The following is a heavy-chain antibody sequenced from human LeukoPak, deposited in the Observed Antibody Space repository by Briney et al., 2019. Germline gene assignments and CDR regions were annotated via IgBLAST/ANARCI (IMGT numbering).Heavy chain of an antibody. Sequence: GGSLRLSCAASGFTFSSYSMNWVRQAPGGGLGCVSYISSSSTTIHYADSVKGRFTISRDNAKNSLYLQMNSLRAEDTALYHCARAPGRSSGYWGQGTLVTVSS. D-gene: IGHD1-26*01. J-gene: IGHJ4*02. V-gene: IGHV3-48*01. CDR3: ARAPGRSSGY. CDR2: ISSSSTTI. CDR1: GFTFSSYS.